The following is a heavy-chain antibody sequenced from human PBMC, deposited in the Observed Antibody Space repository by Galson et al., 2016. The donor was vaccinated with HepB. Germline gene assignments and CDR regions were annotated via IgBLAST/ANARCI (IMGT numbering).Heavy chain of an antibody. D-gene: IGHD3-22*01. CDR3: AKSRYSDTTGYFFPDF. Sequence: SETLSLTCAVSGGSISYNYWWSWVRQPPGQGLESIGQIYHSGISNYNPSLKSRVSISVDKSKNHFSLQLTSVTAADTAIYFCAKSRYSDTTGYFFPDFWGQGTLVTVSS. V-gene: IGHV4-4*02. J-gene: IGHJ4*02. CDR1: GGSISYNYW. CDR2: IYHSGIS.